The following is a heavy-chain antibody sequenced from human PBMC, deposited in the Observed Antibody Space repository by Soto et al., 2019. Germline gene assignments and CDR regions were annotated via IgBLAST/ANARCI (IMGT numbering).Heavy chain of an antibody. D-gene: IGHD1-7*01. CDR1: GFTFSSYG. CDR3: AKDYWSASIWNYGFFDY. CDR2: ISYDGSNK. J-gene: IGHJ4*02. Sequence: GGSLRLSCAASGFTFSSYGMHWVRQAPGKGLEWVAVISYDGSNKYYADSVKGRFTISRDNSKNTLYLQMNSLRAEDTAVYYCAKDYWSASIWNYGFFDYWGQGTLVTVSS. V-gene: IGHV3-30*18.